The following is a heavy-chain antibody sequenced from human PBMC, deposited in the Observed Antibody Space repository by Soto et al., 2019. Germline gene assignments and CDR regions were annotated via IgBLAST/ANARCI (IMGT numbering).Heavy chain of an antibody. Sequence: SETLSLTCAVYGGSSSGYYWSWIRQPPGKGLEWIGEINHSGSTNYNPSLKSRVTISVDTSKNQFSLKLSPVTAADTAVYYCARGLFGYYYDSSGYYVLWDYWGQGTRVTVSS. D-gene: IGHD3-22*01. V-gene: IGHV4-34*01. CDR1: GGSSSGYY. CDR2: INHSGST. CDR3: ARGLFGYYYDSSGYYVLWDY. J-gene: IGHJ4*02.